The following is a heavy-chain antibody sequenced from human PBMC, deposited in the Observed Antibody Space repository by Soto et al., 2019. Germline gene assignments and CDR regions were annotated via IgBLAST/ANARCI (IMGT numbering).Heavy chain of an antibody. J-gene: IGHJ4*02. CDR2: IHYSGTV. V-gene: IGHV4-59*12. CDR1: GDGIRSYY. CDR3: ARARYCSPGRCTYFDH. D-gene: IGHD2-15*01. Sequence: QVQLQESGPGLVKPSETLSLTCAISGDGIRSYYWSWIRQPPGKKLEWIGDIHYSGTVNYNPSLKSRLSFLLDTSKSRSFLNLTSVTPADTAVYFCARARYCSPGRCTYFDHWGQGTLVTAAS.